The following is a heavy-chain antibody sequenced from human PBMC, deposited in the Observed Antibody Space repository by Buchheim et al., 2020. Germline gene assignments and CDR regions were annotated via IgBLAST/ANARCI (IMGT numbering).Heavy chain of an antibody. CDR3: AREYCSSTSCYGDNWFDP. CDR2: IWYDGSNK. Sequence: QVQLVESGGGVVQPGRSLRLSCAASGFTFSSYGMHWVRQAPGKGLEWVAVIWYDGSNKYHADSVKGRFTISRDNSKNTLYLQMNSLRAEDTAVYYCAREYCSSTSCYGDNWFDPWGQGTL. V-gene: IGHV3-33*01. CDR1: GFTFSSYG. J-gene: IGHJ5*02. D-gene: IGHD2-2*01.